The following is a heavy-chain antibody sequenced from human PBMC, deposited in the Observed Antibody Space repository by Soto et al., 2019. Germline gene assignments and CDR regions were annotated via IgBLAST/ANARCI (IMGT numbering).Heavy chain of an antibody. Sequence: QVHLVQSGDEVKKPGASVKVSCKGSGYTFTSYGITWVRQAPGQGLEWMGWISAHNGNTDYAQKRQGRVTVTRDTATTTPYLELRTLRSDDTAVYYCARGRYGDYWGQGALVTVPS. J-gene: IGHJ4*02. CDR2: ISAHNGNT. CDR3: ARGRYGDY. D-gene: IGHD1-1*01. V-gene: IGHV1-18*01. CDR1: GYTFTSYG.